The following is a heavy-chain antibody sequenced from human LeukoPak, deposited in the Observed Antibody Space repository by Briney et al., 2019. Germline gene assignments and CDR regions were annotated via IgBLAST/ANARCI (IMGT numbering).Heavy chain of an antibody. CDR3: ARGPPNYDILTGPQSHFDY. J-gene: IGHJ4*02. D-gene: IGHD3-9*01. V-gene: IGHV4-34*01. CDR2: INHSGST. Sequence: PSETLSLTCAVYGGSFSGYYWSWIRQPPGKGLEWIGEINHSGSTNYNPSLKSRVTISVDTSKNQFSLKPSSVTAADTAVYYCARGPPNYDILTGPQSHFDYWGQGTLVTVSS. CDR1: GGSFSGYY.